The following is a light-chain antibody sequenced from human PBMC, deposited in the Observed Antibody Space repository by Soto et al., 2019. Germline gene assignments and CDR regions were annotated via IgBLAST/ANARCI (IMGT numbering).Light chain of an antibody. CDR3: FSYTSSGTYV. CDR1: SSDVGNYKY. Sequence: HSVLTQPSSLSGSPGQSITISCTLTSSDVGNYKYVSWYQQHPGKAPKLMIYEVSNRPSGVSNRFSGSKSGNTASLTISGLQAEDETDYYCFSYTSSGTYVFGTGTKVTVL. V-gene: IGLV2-14*01. CDR2: EVS. J-gene: IGLJ1*01.